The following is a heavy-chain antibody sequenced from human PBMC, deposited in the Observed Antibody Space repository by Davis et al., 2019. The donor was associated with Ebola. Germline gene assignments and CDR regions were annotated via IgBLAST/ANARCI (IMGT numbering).Heavy chain of an antibody. D-gene: IGHD5-24*01. V-gene: IGHV3-74*01. CDR1: AFTFSSYW. CDR3: AREMATTNDAFDI. Sequence: GESPKISRAAPAFTFSSYWMHWVRQAPGKGLVWVSRINSDGSSTSYADSVKGRFTISRDNAKNTLYLQKNSLRVEDTAVYYCAREMATTNDAFDIWGQGTMVSVSS. CDR2: INSDGSST. J-gene: IGHJ3*02.